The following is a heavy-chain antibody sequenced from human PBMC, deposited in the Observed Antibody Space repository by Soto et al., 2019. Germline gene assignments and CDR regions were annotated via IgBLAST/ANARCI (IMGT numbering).Heavy chain of an antibody. Sequence: SVKVSCKASGGTFSSYTISWVRQAPGQGLEWMGRIIPILCIANYAQKFQGRVTITADKSTSTAYMELSSLRSEDTAVYYCARERRSSSWYNFEFWGHGTLVTVS. CDR2: IIPILCIA. D-gene: IGHD6-13*01. J-gene: IGHJ4*03. CDR1: GGTFSSYT. CDR3: ARERRSSSWYNFEF. V-gene: IGHV1-69*04.